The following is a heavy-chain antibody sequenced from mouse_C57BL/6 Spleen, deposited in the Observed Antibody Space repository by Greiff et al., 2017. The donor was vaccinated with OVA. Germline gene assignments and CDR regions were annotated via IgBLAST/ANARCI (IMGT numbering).Heavy chain of an antibody. V-gene: IGHV1-55*01. CDR1: GYTFTSYW. J-gene: IGHJ3*01. Sequence: QVQLQQPGAELVKPGASVKMSCKASGYTFTSYWITWVKQRPGQGLEWIGDIYPGSGSTNYNEKFKSKATLTVDTSSSTAYMQLSSLTSEDSAVYYCAREGGYYGSSYDWFAYWGQGTLVTVSA. D-gene: IGHD1-1*01. CDR3: AREGGYYGSSYDWFAY. CDR2: IYPGSGST.